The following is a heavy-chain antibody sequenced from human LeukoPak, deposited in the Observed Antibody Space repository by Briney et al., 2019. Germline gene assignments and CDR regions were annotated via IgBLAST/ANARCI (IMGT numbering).Heavy chain of an antibody. CDR3: ASHPFTEMAEYYFDY. D-gene: IGHD5-24*01. V-gene: IGHV4-4*07. J-gene: IGHJ4*02. Sequence: SETLSLTCTVSGGSISSYYWSSIRQPAGKGLEWIGRIYTRGSTNYNPSLKSRVTMSVDTSKNQFSLKLSSVTAADTAVYYCASHPFTEMAEYYFDYWGQGTLVTVSS. CDR2: IYTRGST. CDR1: GGSISSYY.